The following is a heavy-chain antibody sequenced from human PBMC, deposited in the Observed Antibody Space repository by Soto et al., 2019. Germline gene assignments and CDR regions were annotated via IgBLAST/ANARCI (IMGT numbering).Heavy chain of an antibody. CDR1: GGSISSSIYY. D-gene: IGHD3-22*01. V-gene: IGHV4-39*01. J-gene: IGHJ5*02. CDR3: ASSINYYDSSGYPNWFDP. Sequence: SETLSLTCTVSGGSISSSIYYWGWIRQPPGKGLEWIGSIYYSGSTYYNPSLKSRVTISVDTSKNQFSLKLSSVTAADTAVYYCASSINYYDSSGYPNWFDPWGQGTLVTVSS. CDR2: IYYSGST.